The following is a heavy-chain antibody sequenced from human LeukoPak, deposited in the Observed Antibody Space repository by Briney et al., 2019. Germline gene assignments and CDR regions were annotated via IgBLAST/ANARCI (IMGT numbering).Heavy chain of an antibody. V-gene: IGHV1-69*01. CDR1: GGTFSSYA. J-gene: IGHJ1*01. D-gene: IGHD2-15*01. CDR2: IIPIFGTA. CDR3: ARAYCSGGSCYPEYFQH. Sequence: SVTVSCTASGGTFSSYAISWVRQAPGQGLEWMGGIIPIFGTANYAQKFQGRVTITADESTSTAYMELSSLRSEDTAVYYCARAYCSGGSCYPEYFQHWGQGTLVTVSS.